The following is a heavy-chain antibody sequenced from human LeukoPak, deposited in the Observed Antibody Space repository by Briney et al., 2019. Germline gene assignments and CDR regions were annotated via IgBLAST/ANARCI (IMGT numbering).Heavy chain of an antibody. Sequence: GESLKIPCKGSGYSFTSYWIGWVRQMPGKGLEWMGIIYPGDSDTRYSPSFQGQVTISADKSISTAYLQWSSLKASDTAMYYCARFLVPWLVRSGFGYWGQGTLVTVSS. D-gene: IGHD6-6*01. CDR1: GYSFTSYW. CDR3: ARFLVPWLVRSGFGY. CDR2: IYPGDSDT. V-gene: IGHV5-51*01. J-gene: IGHJ4*02.